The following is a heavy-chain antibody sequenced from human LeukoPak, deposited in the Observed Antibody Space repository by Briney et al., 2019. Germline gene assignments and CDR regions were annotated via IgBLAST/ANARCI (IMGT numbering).Heavy chain of an antibody. CDR3: ARSPHNYYYGMDV. V-gene: IGHV3-53*01. J-gene: IGHJ6*02. Sequence: GGSLRLSCAASGFTVSSNYMSWVRQAPGKGLEWVSVIYSGGSTYYADSVKGRFTISRDNSKNTLYLQMNSLRAEDTAVYYCARSPHNYYYGMDVWGQGTTVTVSS. CDR2: IYSGGST. CDR1: GFTVSSNY.